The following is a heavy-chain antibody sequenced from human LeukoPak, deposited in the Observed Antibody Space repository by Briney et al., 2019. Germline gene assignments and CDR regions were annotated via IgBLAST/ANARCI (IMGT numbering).Heavy chain of an antibody. CDR2: IRYDGSNK. Sequence: GGSLRLSCAASGFTFSSYGMHWVRQAPGKGLEWVAFIRYDGSNKYYADSVKGRFTTSRDNSKNTLYLQMNSLRAEDTAVYYCAKVAGYCSGGSCYYYYYMDVWGKGTTVTVSS. D-gene: IGHD2-15*01. CDR1: GFTFSSYG. V-gene: IGHV3-30*02. J-gene: IGHJ6*03. CDR3: AKVAGYCSGGSCYYYYYMDV.